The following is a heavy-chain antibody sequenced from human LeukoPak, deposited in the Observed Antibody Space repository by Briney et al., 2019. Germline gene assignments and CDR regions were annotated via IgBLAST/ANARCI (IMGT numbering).Heavy chain of an antibody. CDR1: GGSISIYY. V-gene: IGHV4-59*08. CDR3: ARHHDYDFWSGYYHFDY. D-gene: IGHD3-3*01. Sequence: SETLSLTCTVSGGSISIYYWSWIRQPPGKGLEWIGYIYYSGSTNYNPSLKSRVTISVDTSKNQFSLQLSSVTAADTAVYYCARHHDYDFWSGYYHFDYWGRGTLVTVSS. CDR2: IYYSGST. J-gene: IGHJ4*02.